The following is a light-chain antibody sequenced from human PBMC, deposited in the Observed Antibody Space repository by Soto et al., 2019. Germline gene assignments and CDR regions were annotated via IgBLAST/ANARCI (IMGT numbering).Light chain of an antibody. CDR1: SSDIAGFNY. Sequence: QSVLAQPASVSGPPGQSITISCTGSSSDIAGFNYVSWYQQYPGKAPKLLIYQVTTRASGVSHRFSGSKFGDTASLTISGLQPEDEAEYYCNSYSSRTFYVFGTVTK. J-gene: IGLJ1*01. CDR2: QVT. V-gene: IGLV2-14*01. CDR3: NSYSSRTFYV.